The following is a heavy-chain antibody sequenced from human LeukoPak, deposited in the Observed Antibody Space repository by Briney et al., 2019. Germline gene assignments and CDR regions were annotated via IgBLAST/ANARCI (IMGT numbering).Heavy chain of an antibody. CDR1: GGSISSYY. CDR2: IYYSGST. CDR3: ARGQYASGWDDKFDC. V-gene: IGHV4-59*01. D-gene: IGHD6-19*01. J-gene: IGHJ4*02. Sequence: SETLSLTCTVSGGSISSYYWSWIRQPPGKGLEWIGYIYYSGSTNYNPSLKSRVTISVDRSKNQFSLKLSSVTAADTAVYYCARGQYASGWDDKFDCWGQGTLVTVSS.